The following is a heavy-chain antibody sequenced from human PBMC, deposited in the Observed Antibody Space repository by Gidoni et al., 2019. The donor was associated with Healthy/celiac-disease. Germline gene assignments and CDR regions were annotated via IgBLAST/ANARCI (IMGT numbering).Heavy chain of an antibody. J-gene: IGHJ4*02. CDR3: AHKVMEWFPPQDYFDY. V-gene: IGHV2-5*02. CDR2: IYWDDDK. CDR1: EFSLSTSGVG. Sequence: QITLKESGPTLVKPTQTLTLTCTFSEFSLSTSGVGVGWIRQPPGKALEWLALIYWDDDKRYSSSLKSRLTITKDTSKNQVVLTMTNMDPVDTATYYCAHKVMEWFPPQDYFDYWGQGTLVTVSS. D-gene: IGHD3-3*01.